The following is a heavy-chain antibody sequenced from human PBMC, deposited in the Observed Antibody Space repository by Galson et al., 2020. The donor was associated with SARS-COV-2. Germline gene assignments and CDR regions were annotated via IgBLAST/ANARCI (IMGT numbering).Heavy chain of an antibody. CDR2: ITRDATNA. J-gene: IGHJ4*02. CDR3: VPGYSGSSFLS. CDR1: GLRLSDYG. V-gene: IGHV3-64D*09. Sequence: GGSLRLSCLVSGLRLSDYGMHWVRQAPGKGLEYIASITRDATNANYADSVRGRFTISRDNSRNTLFLQMTTLTTDDTAVYYCVPGYSGSSFLSWGQGTLVRVST. D-gene: IGHD1-26*01.